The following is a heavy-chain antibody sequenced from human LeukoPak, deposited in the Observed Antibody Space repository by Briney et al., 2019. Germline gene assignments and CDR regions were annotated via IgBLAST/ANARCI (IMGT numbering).Heavy chain of an antibody. D-gene: IGHD4-17*01. J-gene: IGHJ5*02. V-gene: IGHV1-69*13. Sequence: SVKVSCKASGGTFSSYAISWVRQAPGQGLEWMGGIIPIFGTANYAQKFQGRVTITADESTSTAYMELSSLRSEDTAVYYCARDNTVTSNWFDPWGQGTLVTVSS. CDR3: ARDNTVTSNWFDP. CDR2: IIPIFGTA. CDR1: GGTFSSYA.